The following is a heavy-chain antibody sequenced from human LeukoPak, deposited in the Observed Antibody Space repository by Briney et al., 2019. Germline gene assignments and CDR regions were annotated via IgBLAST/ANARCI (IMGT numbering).Heavy chain of an antibody. Sequence: ASVKVSCKASGYTFTGYYMHWVRQAPGQGLEWMGWINPNSGGTNYAQKFQGRVTMTRDTPISTAYMELSRLRSDDTAVYYCARTGMGYAHYYFDYWGQGTLVTVSS. CDR1: GYTFTGYY. J-gene: IGHJ4*02. V-gene: IGHV1-2*02. CDR2: INPNSGGT. CDR3: ARTGMGYAHYYFDY. D-gene: IGHD5-12*01.